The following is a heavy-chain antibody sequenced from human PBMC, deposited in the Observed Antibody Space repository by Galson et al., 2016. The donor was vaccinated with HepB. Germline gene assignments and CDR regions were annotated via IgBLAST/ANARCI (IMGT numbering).Heavy chain of an antibody. J-gene: IGHJ6*02. D-gene: IGHD3-10*01. Sequence: QMPGKGLEWMGSIDPTDSYTNYSPSFQAHVTISIDKSITTASLQWSSLKASDTAIYYCARRVRFRVEYSYYYAMTSGAKGPRSPSP. V-gene: IGHV5-10-1*01. CDR2: IDPTDSYT. CDR3: ARRVRFRVEYSYYYAMTS.